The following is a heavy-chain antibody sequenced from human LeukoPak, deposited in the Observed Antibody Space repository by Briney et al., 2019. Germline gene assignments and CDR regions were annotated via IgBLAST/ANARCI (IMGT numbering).Heavy chain of an antibody. J-gene: IGHJ4*02. V-gene: IGHV4-4*02. CDR1: GGSLSNTNW. CDR2: ISLTGLT. CDR3: SRENGAFFSFGY. Sequence: PSETLSLTCGVSGGSLSNTNWWSWVRQPPGQGLEWIGEISLTGLTHYNPSLESRVTVSLDKSKNQLSLNLTSVTAADTAVYYCSRENGAFFSFGYWGQGTLVTVLS. D-gene: IGHD2-8*01.